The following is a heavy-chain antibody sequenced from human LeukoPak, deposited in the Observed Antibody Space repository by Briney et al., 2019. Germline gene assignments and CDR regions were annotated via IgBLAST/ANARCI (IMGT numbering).Heavy chain of an antibody. CDR3: AKAVSAAMVPYYFDY. D-gene: IGHD5-18*01. J-gene: IGHJ4*02. Sequence: PGGSLRLSCAASGLTFSSYAMSWVRQAPGKGLEWVSAISGSGGSTYYADSVKGRFTISRDNSKNTLYLQMNSLRAEDTAVYYCAKAVSAAMVPYYFDYWGQGTLVTVSS. V-gene: IGHV3-23*01. CDR2: ISGSGGST. CDR1: GLTFSSYA.